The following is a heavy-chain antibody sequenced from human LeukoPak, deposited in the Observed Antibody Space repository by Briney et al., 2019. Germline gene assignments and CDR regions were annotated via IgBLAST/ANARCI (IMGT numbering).Heavy chain of an antibody. CDR3: ARDLKIGYNSGWYSFDY. D-gene: IGHD6-19*01. J-gene: IGHJ4*02. V-gene: IGHV1-69*13. CDR1: GGTFSSYA. CDR2: IIPIFGTA. Sequence: GASVKVSCKASGGTFSSYAISWVRQAPGQGLEWMGGIIPIFGTANYAQKFQGRVTITADESTSTAYMELSSLRSEDTAVYYCARDLKIGYNSGWYSFDYWGQGSLVTVSS.